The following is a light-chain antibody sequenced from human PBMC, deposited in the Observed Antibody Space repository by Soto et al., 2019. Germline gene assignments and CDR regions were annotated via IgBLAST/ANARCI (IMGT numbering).Light chain of an antibody. J-gene: IGLJ2*01. CDR2: EVT. CDR3: SSYAGSNNVV. V-gene: IGLV2-8*01. Sequence: QSALTQPRSVSGSPGQSVSISCTGTSSDVGGYNYVSWYQQHPGKAPKLIISEVTKRPSGVPDRFSGSKSGNTASLTVSGLQAEDEADYYCSSYAGSNNVVFGGGTQLTVL. CDR1: SSDVGGYNY.